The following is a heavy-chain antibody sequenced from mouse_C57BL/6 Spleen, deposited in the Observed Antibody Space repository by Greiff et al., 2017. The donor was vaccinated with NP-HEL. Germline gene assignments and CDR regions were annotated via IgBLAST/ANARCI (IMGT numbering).Heavy chain of an antibody. Sequence: EVMLVESGEGLVKPGGSLKLSCAASGFTFSSYAMSWVRQTPEKRLAWVAYISSGGDYIYYADTVKGRFTISRDNARNTLYLQMSSLKSEDTAMYYCTRDPGYYGAMDYWGQGTSATVSS. D-gene: IGHD2-3*01. J-gene: IGHJ4*01. V-gene: IGHV5-9-1*02. CDR2: ISSGGDYI. CDR3: TRDPGYYGAMDY. CDR1: GFTFSSYA.